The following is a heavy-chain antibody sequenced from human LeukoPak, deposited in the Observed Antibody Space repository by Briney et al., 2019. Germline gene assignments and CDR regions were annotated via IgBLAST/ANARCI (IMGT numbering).Heavy chain of an antibody. V-gene: IGHV4-59*12. J-gene: IGHJ4*02. D-gene: IGHD2-2*01. CDR2: IYYSGST. CDR1: GGSISSYY. Sequence: SETLSLTCTVSGGSISSYYWSWIRQPPGKGLEWIGYIYYSGSTNYNPSLKSRVTISVDRSKNQFSLKLSSVTAADTAVYYCARASWGIGFDYWGQGTLVTVSS. CDR3: ARASWGIGFDY.